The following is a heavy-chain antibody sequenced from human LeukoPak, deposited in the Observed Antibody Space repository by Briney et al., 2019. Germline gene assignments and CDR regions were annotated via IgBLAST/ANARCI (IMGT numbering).Heavy chain of an antibody. CDR3: ARDAYDTSAYYYFDY. Sequence: GGSLRLSCAASGFTFDDYGMTWVRQAPGKGLEWVSYITGSSSTRYYADSVKGRFTISRDNAKNSLYLQMNSLRDEDTAVYYCARDAYDTSAYYYFDYWGQGTLVTVSS. V-gene: IGHV3-48*02. J-gene: IGHJ4*02. CDR1: GFTFDDYG. D-gene: IGHD3-22*01. CDR2: ITGSSSTR.